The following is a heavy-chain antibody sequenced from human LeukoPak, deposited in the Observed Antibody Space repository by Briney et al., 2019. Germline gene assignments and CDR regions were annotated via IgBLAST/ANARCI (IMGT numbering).Heavy chain of an antibody. D-gene: IGHD3-22*01. Sequence: ASVKVSCKASGYTFTSYGISWVRQAPGQGLEXXXGISAYNGNTNYAQKLQGRVTMTTDTSTSTAYMELRSLRSEDTAVYYCAKYSIGYYDGYFDLWGRGTLVTVS. J-gene: IGHJ2*01. V-gene: IGHV1-18*01. CDR1: GYTFTSYG. CDR3: AKYSIGYYDGYFDL. CDR2: ISAYNGNT.